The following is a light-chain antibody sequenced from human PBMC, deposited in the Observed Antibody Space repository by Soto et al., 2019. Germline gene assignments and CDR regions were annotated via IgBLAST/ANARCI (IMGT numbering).Light chain of an antibody. J-gene: IGLJ3*02. CDR3: ATWDDSLNGPV. CDR1: NSNIGSNA. CDR2: SSN. Sequence: QSVLTQPPSASGTPGQRVSISCSGTNSNIGSNAVNWYQQVPGTAPKLLIHSSNQRPSGVPDRFSGSKSGPSASLAISWLQSDDEADYYCATWDDSLNGPVFGGGTKLTVL. V-gene: IGLV1-44*01.